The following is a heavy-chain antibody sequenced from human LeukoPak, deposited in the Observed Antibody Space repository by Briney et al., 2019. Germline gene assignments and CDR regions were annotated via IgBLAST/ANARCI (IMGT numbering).Heavy chain of an antibody. Sequence: PSETLSLTCAVYGGSFSGYYWSWIRQPPGKGLEWVGYIYYSGSTNYNPSLKSRVTISVDTSKNQSSLKLSSVTAADTAVYYCARDVASHFDYWGQGTLVTVSS. V-gene: IGHV4-59*01. CDR1: GGSFSGYY. CDR2: IYYSGST. CDR3: ARDVASHFDY. J-gene: IGHJ4*02.